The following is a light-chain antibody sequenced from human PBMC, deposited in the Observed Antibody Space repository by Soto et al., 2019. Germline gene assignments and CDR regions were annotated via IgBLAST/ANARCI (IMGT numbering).Light chain of an antibody. J-gene: IGKJ1*01. V-gene: IGKV1-5*01. CDR2: DAS. CDR1: QSISNW. CDR3: QQYKIYSQT. Sequence: DIQITQSPSTLSASVGDRVTITCRASQSISNWLAWYQQRPGKAPKLLIYDASTLESGVPSRFSGSGSGTEFTLTISSMQPDDFANYYRQQYKIYSQTFGQGTKVDIK.